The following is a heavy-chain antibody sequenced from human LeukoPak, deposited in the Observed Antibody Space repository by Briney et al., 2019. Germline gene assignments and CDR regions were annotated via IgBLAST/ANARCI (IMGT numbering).Heavy chain of an antibody. D-gene: IGHD3-3*01. J-gene: IGHJ4*02. CDR3: ARDPRLGISGMVIDMLDY. Sequence: GGSLRLSCAASGSTFSSHSMNWVRQAPGKGLEWVSYISSSSSYIYYADSVKGRFAISRDNAKNSLYLQMNSLRAEDTAIYYCARDPRLGISGMVIDMLDYWGQGTLVTVSS. V-gene: IGHV3-21*01. CDR1: GSTFSSHS. CDR2: ISSSSSYI.